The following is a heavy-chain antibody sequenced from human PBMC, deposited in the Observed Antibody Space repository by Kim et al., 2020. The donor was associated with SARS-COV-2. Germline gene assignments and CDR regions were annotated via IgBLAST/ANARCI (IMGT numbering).Heavy chain of an antibody. J-gene: IGHJ4*02. D-gene: IGHD3-22*01. CDR1: GLTFTNAW. CDR2: IKTKPEGGTT. CDR3: VIDKYLRDDSQFSD. Sequence: GGSLRLSCIASGLTFTNAWMSWVRQAPGKGLEWVGRIKTKPEGGTTDYAAPVKGRFIVSRDDSKDILYLQMYSLKTEDTAIYYCVIDKYLRDDSQFSDWGQGTLVTVSS. V-gene: IGHV3-15*01.